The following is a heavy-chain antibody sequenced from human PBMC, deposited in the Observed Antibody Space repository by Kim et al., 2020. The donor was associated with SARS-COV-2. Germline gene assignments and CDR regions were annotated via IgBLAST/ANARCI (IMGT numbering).Heavy chain of an antibody. D-gene: IGHD3-3*01. CDR1: GGSISSNY. CDR2: IYYSGST. Sequence: SETLSLTCTVSGGSISSNYWSWIRQPPGKGLEWIGYIYYSGSTNYNPSLKSRVTISVDTSKNQFSLKLSSVTAADTAVYYCARHGGSRGLEWLTDYYYYYYMDVWGKGTTVTVSS. CDR3: ARHGGSRGLEWLTDYYYYYYMDV. V-gene: IGHV4-59*08. J-gene: IGHJ6*03.